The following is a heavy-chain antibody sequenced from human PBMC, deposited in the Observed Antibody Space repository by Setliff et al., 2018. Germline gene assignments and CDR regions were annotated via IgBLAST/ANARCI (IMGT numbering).Heavy chain of an antibody. CDR3: VRGGLAAAGKKGVFEH. CDR1: GYAFINYY. V-gene: IGHV1-46*01. J-gene: IGHJ4*02. CDR2: INTGGGSA. Sequence: KVSCKASGYAFINYYMFWVRQAPGQGPEWMGTINTGGGSASIVDQFQGRVTMTRDTSTSTVYLELNSLRSDDTAVYYCVRGGLAAAGKKGVFEHWGQGTLVTVSS. D-gene: IGHD6-13*01.